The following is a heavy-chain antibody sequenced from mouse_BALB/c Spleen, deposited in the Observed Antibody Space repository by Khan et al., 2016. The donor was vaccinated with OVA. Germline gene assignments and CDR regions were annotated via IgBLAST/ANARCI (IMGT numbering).Heavy chain of an antibody. Sequence: QVQLQQSGAELARPGASVKLSCKASGYTFTDFYINWVKQRTGQGLEWIGEISPGSGDTFYNERFKDKATLTADKSSNTAYMQLSSRTSEASAVYFCARRNYFGYTFAYWGQGTLVTVSA. D-gene: IGHD1-2*01. J-gene: IGHJ3*01. CDR2: ISPGSGDT. CDR1: GYTFTDFY. V-gene: IGHV1-77*01. CDR3: ARRNYFGYTFAY.